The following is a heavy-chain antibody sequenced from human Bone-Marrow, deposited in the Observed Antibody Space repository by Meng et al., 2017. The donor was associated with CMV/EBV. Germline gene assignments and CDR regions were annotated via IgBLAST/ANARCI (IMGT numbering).Heavy chain of an antibody. CDR3: VRGEVVAGPPSLEY. J-gene: IGHJ4*02. CDR1: GFTFSRHW. V-gene: IGHV3-7*01. CDR2: IKQDGSER. D-gene: IGHD2-15*01. Sequence: GGSLRLSCEASGFTFSRHWMSWVRQAPGKGLEWVANIKQDGSERYYVDSVKGRFTLSRDNAKNSLYLQMNSLRAEDTAVYYCVRGEVVAGPPSLEYWGQGILVTVSS.